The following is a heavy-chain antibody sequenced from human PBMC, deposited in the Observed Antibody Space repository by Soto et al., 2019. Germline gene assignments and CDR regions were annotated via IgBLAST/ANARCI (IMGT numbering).Heavy chain of an antibody. V-gene: IGHV1-69*01. Sequence: QVQLVQSGAEVKKPGSSVKVSCKASGGTFSSYAISWVRQAPGHGLEWMGGIIPIFGTANYAQKFQGRVKIAADESTSTAYMELSSLRSEDTAVYYFARVGSSGWYSYYGMDFWGQGTTVTVSS. CDR2: IIPIFGTA. D-gene: IGHD6-19*01. CDR1: GGTFSSYA. J-gene: IGHJ6*02. CDR3: ARVGSSGWYSYYGMDF.